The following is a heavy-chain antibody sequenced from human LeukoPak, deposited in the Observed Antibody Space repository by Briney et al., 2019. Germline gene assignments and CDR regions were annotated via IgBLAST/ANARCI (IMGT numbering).Heavy chain of an antibody. Sequence: GGSLRLSCAASGFTFSSYAMSWVRQAPGKGLEWVSSISGSSSYIYYADSVKGRFTISRDNAKNSLYLQMNSLRAEDTAVYYCARSRRGWDFDHWGQGTLVTVSS. D-gene: IGHD6-19*01. J-gene: IGHJ4*02. CDR2: ISGSSSYI. V-gene: IGHV3-21*01. CDR1: GFTFSSYA. CDR3: ARSRRGWDFDH.